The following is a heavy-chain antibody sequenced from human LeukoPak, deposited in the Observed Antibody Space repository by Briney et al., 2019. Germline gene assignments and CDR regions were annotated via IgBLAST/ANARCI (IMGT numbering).Heavy chain of an antibody. Sequence: GESLKISCQGSGSPFTSYWISWVRQMPGKGLEWMGRIDPSDSYTNYSPSFQGHVTISADKSISTAYLQWSSLKASDTAMYYCARRGFGESNWFDPWGRGTLVTVSS. CDR3: ARRGFGESNWFDP. CDR1: GSPFTSYW. J-gene: IGHJ5*02. V-gene: IGHV5-10-1*01. CDR2: IDPSDSYT. D-gene: IGHD3-10*01.